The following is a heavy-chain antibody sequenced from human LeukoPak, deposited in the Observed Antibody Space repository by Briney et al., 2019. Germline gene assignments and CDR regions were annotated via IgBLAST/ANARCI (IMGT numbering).Heavy chain of an antibody. J-gene: IGHJ4*02. D-gene: IGHD3-10*01. CDR2: INPSGGST. V-gene: IGHV1-46*01. CDR1: GYTFTSYY. CDR3: ARDYRGSVVRGGYYFDY. Sequence: ASVKVSCKASGYTFTSYYMHWVRQAPGQGLEWMGIINPSGGSTSYAQKFQGRVTMTRDMSTSTVYMELSSLRSEDTAVYYCARDYRGSVVRGGYYFDYWGQGTLVTVSS.